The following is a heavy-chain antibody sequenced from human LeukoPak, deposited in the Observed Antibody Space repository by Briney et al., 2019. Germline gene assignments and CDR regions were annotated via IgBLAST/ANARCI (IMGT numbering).Heavy chain of an antibody. CDR2: ISSSSSTI. CDR3: ARAIVVVMVGRYYYMDV. J-gene: IGHJ6*03. V-gene: IGHV3-48*01. Sequence: GGSLRLSCAASGFTFSSYSMNWVRQAPGKGLEWVSYISSSSSTIYYADSVKGRFTISRDNATNSLYLQMSSLRAEDTAVYYCARAIVVVMVGRYYYMDVWGKGTTVTVSS. CDR1: GFTFSSYS. D-gene: IGHD3-22*01.